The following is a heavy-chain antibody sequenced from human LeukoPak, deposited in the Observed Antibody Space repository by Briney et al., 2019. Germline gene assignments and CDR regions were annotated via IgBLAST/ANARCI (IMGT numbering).Heavy chain of an antibody. CDR3: ARDGNDYDILTGYYYYYYYMDV. D-gene: IGHD3-9*01. Sequence: ASVKVSCKASGYTFTSYGISWVRQAPGQGLEWMGWISAYNGNTNYAQKLQGRVTMTTDTSTSTAYMELRSLRSDDTAVYYCARDGNDYDILTGYYYYYYYMDVWGKGTTVTISS. V-gene: IGHV1-18*01. CDR1: GYTFTSYG. J-gene: IGHJ6*03. CDR2: ISAYNGNT.